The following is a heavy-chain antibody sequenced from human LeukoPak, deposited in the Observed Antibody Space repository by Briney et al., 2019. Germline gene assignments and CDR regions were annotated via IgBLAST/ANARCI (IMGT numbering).Heavy chain of an antibody. V-gene: IGHV4-61*02. J-gene: IGHJ5*02. Sequence: SQTLSLTCTVSGGSISSGGYYWSWIRQPAGKGLEYLGRIYSTGSTNYNPSLRSRVTISVDTSKNHFSLKLSSVTAADTAVYYCARLRTGEGWFDPWGQGTLVTVSS. D-gene: IGHD7-27*01. CDR1: GGSISSGGYY. CDR3: ARLRTGEGWFDP. CDR2: IYSTGST.